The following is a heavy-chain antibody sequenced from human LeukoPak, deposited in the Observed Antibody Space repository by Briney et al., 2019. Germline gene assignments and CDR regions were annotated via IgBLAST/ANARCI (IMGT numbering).Heavy chain of an antibody. J-gene: IGHJ3*02. CDR2: IWYDGSNK. Sequence: PGGSLRLSCAASGFTFSSYGMHWVRQAPGKGLEWVAVIWYDGSNKYYADSVKGRFTISRDNSKNTLYLQMNSLRAEDTAVYYCAVVAANPSRRPFDIWGQGTMVTVSS. CDR3: AVVAANPSRRPFDI. D-gene: IGHD2-15*01. V-gene: IGHV3-30*02. CDR1: GFTFSSYG.